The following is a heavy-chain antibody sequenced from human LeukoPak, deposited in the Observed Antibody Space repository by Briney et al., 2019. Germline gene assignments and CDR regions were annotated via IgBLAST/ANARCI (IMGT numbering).Heavy chain of an antibody. D-gene: IGHD1-26*01. CDR3: ARGGSGTYFLDS. CDR2: ISSSSSYI. CDR1: GFTFNTYS. V-gene: IGHV3-21*01. J-gene: IGHJ4*02. Sequence: KPGGSPRLSCAASGFTFNTYSMNWVRQAPGKGLEWVSSISSSSSYIDYADSGKGRFTISRDNARNSLYLQMNSLRVEDTAVYYCARGGSGTYFLDSWGQGTLVTVSS.